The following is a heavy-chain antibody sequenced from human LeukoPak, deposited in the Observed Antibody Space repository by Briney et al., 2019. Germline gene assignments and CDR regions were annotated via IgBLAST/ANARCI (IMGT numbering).Heavy chain of an antibody. CDR1: GFTFSAFG. D-gene: IGHD3-22*01. J-gene: IGHJ3*02. Sequence: GGSLRLSCAASGFTFSAFGMHWVRQAPGKGLEWVTFIPYDGSDKYYADSVKGRFTISRDNSKNTLYLQMNNMRTEDTAVYYCARARVSYDSSGSATDAFDIWGQGTMVTVSS. CDR3: ARARVSYDSSGSATDAFDI. V-gene: IGHV3-30*19. CDR2: IPYDGSDK.